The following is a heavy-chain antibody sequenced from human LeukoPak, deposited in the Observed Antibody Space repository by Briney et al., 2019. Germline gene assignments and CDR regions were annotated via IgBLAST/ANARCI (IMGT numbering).Heavy chain of an antibody. CDR2: ISGSGGST. Sequence: PGGSLRLSCAASGFTFSSYAMSWVRQAPGKGLEWVSAISGSGGSTYYADSVKGRFTIYRDNSKNMLYLQMNSLRAEDTAVYYCAKDLTGDYYDSSAFDYWGQGTLVTVS. V-gene: IGHV3-23*01. CDR1: GFTFSSYA. D-gene: IGHD3-22*01. J-gene: IGHJ4*02. CDR3: AKDLTGDYYDSSAFDY.